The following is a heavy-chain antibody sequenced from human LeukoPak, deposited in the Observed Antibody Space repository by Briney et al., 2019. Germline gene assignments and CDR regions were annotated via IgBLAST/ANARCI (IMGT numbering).Heavy chain of an antibody. CDR1: GFTVSSNY. V-gene: IGHV3-66*01. CDR2: IYSGGST. D-gene: IGHD2-15*01. Sequence: PGGSLRLSCAASGFTVSSNYMSWVRQAPGKGLEWVSVIYSGGSTYYADSVKGRFTISRDNSMNTLYLQMNSLRAEDTAVYYCARVYCSGGSCYSGWFDPWGQGTLVTVSS. CDR3: ARVYCSGGSCYSGWFDP. J-gene: IGHJ5*02.